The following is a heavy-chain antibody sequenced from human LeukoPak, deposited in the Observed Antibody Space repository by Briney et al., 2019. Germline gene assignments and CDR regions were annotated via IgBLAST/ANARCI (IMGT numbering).Heavy chain of an antibody. CDR1: GFTFSSYE. J-gene: IGHJ4*02. CDR2: ISSSSSYI. Sequence: GGSLRLSCAASGFTFSSYEMNWVRQAPGKGLEWVSYISSSSSYIYYADSVKGRFTISRDNAKNSLYLQMNSLRAEDTAVYYCASWNLLFGELHDYWGQGTLVTVSS. CDR3: ASWNLLFGELHDY. D-gene: IGHD3-10*01. V-gene: IGHV3-21*05.